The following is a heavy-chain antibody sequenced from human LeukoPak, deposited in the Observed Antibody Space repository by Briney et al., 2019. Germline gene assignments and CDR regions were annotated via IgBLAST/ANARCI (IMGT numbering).Heavy chain of an antibody. V-gene: IGHV3-48*04. J-gene: IGHJ3*02. CDR3: ARERDYDFWSGYPDDALDI. CDR2: ISSSSSTI. Sequence: GGSLRLSCAASGFTFSSYSRNWVRQAPGKGLEWVSYISSSSSTIYYADSVKGRFTISRDNAKNSLYLQMNSLRAEDTAVYYCARERDYDFWSGYPDDALDIWGQGTMVTVSS. CDR1: GFTFSSYS. D-gene: IGHD3-3*01.